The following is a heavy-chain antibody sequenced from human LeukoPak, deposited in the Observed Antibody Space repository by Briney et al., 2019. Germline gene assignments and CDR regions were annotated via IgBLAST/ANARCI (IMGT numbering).Heavy chain of an antibody. V-gene: IGHV3-23*01. CDR1: GFTFSSYA. D-gene: IGHD2-8*01. CDR3: VSRYCTNGVCYVWFPHDAFDI. J-gene: IGHJ3*02. Sequence: GGSLRLSCAASGFTFSSYAMSWVRQASGKGLEWVSAVSGSGISTYYADSVKDRFTISRDNSKNTLYLQMNSLRAEDTAVYYCVSRYCTNGVCYVWFPHDAFDIWGQGTMVTVSS. CDR2: VSGSGIST.